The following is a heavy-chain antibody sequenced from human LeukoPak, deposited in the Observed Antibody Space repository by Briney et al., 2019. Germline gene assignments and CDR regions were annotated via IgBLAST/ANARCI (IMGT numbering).Heavy chain of an antibody. CDR2: ISGSGGST. J-gene: IGHJ3*02. Sequence: AGGSLRLSCAASGFTFSSYAMSWVRQAPGKGLEWVSAISGSGGSTYYADSVKGRFTISRDNSKNTLYLQMNSLRAEDTAVYYCAKVSGRGSSPVEAFDIWGQGTMVTVSS. CDR1: GFTFSSYA. CDR3: AKVSGRGSSPVEAFDI. V-gene: IGHV3-23*01. D-gene: IGHD6-13*01.